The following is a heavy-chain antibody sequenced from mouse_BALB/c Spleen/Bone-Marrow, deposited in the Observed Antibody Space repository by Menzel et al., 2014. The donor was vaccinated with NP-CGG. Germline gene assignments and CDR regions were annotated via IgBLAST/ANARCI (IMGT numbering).Heavy chain of an antibody. J-gene: IGHJ4*01. V-gene: IGHV7-3*02. CDR2: IRHKANGSTT. CDR1: GFTFTDYY. Sequence: VQLKESGAGLVQPGGSLRLSCATSGFTFTDYYMSWVRQPPGKALEWLGFIRHKANGSTTEYSASVKGPFTISRDNSKAILQLKIITLEASASSSYSCARDGYNAMDYWGQGTPVTVSS. CDR3: ARDGYNAMDY.